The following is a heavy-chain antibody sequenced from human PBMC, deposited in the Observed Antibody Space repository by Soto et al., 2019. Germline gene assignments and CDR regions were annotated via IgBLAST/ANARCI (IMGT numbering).Heavy chain of an antibody. D-gene: IGHD4-4*01. Sequence: PGGSLRLSCAASGFTFSSYSMNWVRQAPGKGLEWVSSISSSSSYIYYADSVKGRFTISRDNAKNSLYLQMNSLRAEDTAVYYCSRYRDNYHCLHYWGQGTLFTVSS. CDR3: SRYRDNYHCLHY. CDR2: ISSSSSYI. V-gene: IGHV3-21*01. J-gene: IGHJ4*02. CDR1: GFTFSSYS.